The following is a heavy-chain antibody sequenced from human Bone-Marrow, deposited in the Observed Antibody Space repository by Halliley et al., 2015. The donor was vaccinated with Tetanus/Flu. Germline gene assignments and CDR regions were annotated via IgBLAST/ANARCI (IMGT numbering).Heavy chain of an antibody. J-gene: IGHJ6*02. V-gene: IGHV4-61*01. CDR1: GASVWSDSSF. D-gene: IGHD3-22*01. Sequence: TLSLTCSVSGASVWSDSSFWTWIRQAPGKGLEWIGYIYYSGSASYNPSLKGRVAISVDMYRHQFSPTLNSVTAADAAVYYCAREGSFYENLYGMDVWGQGTTVSVSS. CDR2: IYYSGSA. CDR3: AREGSFYENLYGMDV.